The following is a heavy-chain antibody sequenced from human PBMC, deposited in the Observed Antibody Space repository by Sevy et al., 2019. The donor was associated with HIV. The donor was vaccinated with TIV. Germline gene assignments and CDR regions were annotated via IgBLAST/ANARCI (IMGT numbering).Heavy chain of an antibody. Sequence: ASVKVSCKASGYSFTNYGIGWVRQAPGQGLEWMGWISGYNGYTNYAQNLQRRVTMTTDTSTSTAYMELRSLRSDDTAIYYCAKEGKNIRSWFDPWGQGTLGTVSS. D-gene: IGHD3-3*02. J-gene: IGHJ5*02. CDR3: AKEGKNIRSWFDP. V-gene: IGHV1-18*01. CDR2: ISGYNGYT. CDR1: GYSFTNYG.